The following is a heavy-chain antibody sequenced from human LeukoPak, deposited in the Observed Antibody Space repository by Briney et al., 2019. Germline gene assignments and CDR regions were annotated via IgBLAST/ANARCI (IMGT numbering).Heavy chain of an antibody. J-gene: IGHJ3*01. Sequence: QSGGSLRLSCAASGFIFPTYGMHWVRQAPGKGLEWVAFIRYDGSNKYYADSVKGRFTISRDNSKNTLYLQMNSLRAEDTAVYYCAKDNRYYYDSSGYISDAFDLWGQGTMVTVSS. D-gene: IGHD3-22*01. CDR1: GFIFPTYG. CDR3: AKDNRYYYDSSGYISDAFDL. V-gene: IGHV3-30*02. CDR2: IRYDGSNK.